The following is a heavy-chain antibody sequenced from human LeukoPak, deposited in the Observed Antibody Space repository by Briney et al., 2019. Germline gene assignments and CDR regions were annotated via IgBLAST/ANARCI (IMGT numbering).Heavy chain of an antibody. Sequence: ASVKVSCKASEYTFTAYYIHWVRQAPGQGLEWMGRINPNSGDTRSAQKFQGRVTITRDTSTSTAYMELTRLRSDDTAVYYCTTLYSGGKNFDYWGQGSLVTVSS. V-gene: IGHV1-2*02. CDR2: INPNSGDT. CDR3: TTLYSGGKNFDY. J-gene: IGHJ4*02. D-gene: IGHD6-19*01. CDR1: EYTFTAYY.